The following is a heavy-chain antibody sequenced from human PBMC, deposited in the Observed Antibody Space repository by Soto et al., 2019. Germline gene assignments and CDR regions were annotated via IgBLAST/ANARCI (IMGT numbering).Heavy chain of an antibody. D-gene: IGHD5-18*01. CDR1: GFTFSSYG. Sequence: QVQLVESGGGVVQPGRSLRLSCAASGFTFSSYGMHWVRQAPGKGLEWVAVISYDGSNKYYADSVKGRFTISRDNSKNTLYLQMNSLRAEDTAVYYCAKDRKVRGRYSYGFDYWGQGTLVTVSS. J-gene: IGHJ4*02. CDR2: ISYDGSNK. V-gene: IGHV3-30*18. CDR3: AKDRKVRGRYSYGFDY.